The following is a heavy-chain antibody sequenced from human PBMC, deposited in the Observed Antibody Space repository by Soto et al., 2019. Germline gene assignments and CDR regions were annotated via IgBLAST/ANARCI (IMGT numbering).Heavy chain of an antibody. D-gene: IGHD6-13*01. Sequence: SETLSLTCAVYGGSFSGYYWSWIRQPPGKGLEWIGEINHSGSTNYNPSLKSRVTISVDTSKNQFSLKLSSVTAADTAVYYCARRAGYSSSWAPPLYHMDVWGKGTTVTVSS. CDR2: INHSGST. J-gene: IGHJ6*03. V-gene: IGHV4-34*01. CDR3: ARRAGYSSSWAPPLYHMDV. CDR1: GGSFSGYY.